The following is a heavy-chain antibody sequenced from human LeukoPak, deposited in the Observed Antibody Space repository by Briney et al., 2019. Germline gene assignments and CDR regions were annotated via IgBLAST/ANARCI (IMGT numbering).Heavy chain of an antibody. CDR1: GYTFTGHY. J-gene: IGHJ4*02. CDR3: ARDHNGSCDY. CDR2: INPNSGGT. Sequence: ASVKVSCKASGYTFTGHYLHWVRQAPGQGLEWMGWINPNSGGTNYAQKFRGTLTMTRDTSISTAYMELSGLTSDDTAVYYCARDHNGSCDYWGQGTLVSVSS. D-gene: IGHD1-26*01. V-gene: IGHV1-2*02.